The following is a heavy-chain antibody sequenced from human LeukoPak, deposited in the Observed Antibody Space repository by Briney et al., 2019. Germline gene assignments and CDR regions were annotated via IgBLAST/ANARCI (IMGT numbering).Heavy chain of an antibody. D-gene: IGHD3-22*01. Sequence: SETLSLTCTVSGGSISSYYWSWIRQPPGKGLEWIGYIYYSGSTNYNPSLKSRVTISVDTSKNQFSLKLSSVTAADTAVYYCARAEYYYDNSGYLNLNAFDIWGQGTMVTVSS. J-gene: IGHJ3*02. CDR1: GGSISSYY. CDR3: ARAEYYYDNSGYLNLNAFDI. CDR2: IYYSGST. V-gene: IGHV4-59*01.